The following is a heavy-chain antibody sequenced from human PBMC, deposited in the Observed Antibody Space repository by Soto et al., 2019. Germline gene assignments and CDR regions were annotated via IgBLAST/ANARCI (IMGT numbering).Heavy chain of an antibody. CDR3: GRDEVRNGVGV. V-gene: IGHV3-7*01. CDR2: IKGDGSEK. CDR1: GFTFSNFW. J-gene: IGHJ6*02. Sequence: PGGSLRLSCVGSGFTFSNFWMSWVRQAPGKGLEWVANIKGDGSEKRYADSVKGRLTISRDNAKNSVSLQMNSLRVEDTALYYCGRDEVRNGVGVWGPGTTVTVS.